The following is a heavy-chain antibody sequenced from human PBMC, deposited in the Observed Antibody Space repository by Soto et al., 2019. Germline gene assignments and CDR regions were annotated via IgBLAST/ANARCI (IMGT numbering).Heavy chain of an antibody. CDR1: GGSISTSTYF. CDR3: ARRGSAVSVATGFDP. D-gene: IGHD1-1*01. Sequence: PSETLSLTCTVSGGSISTSTYFWDWIRQPPGKGLEWIGSIYYIGNTYYNPSLKSRVTISIDTSENQFSLRLNSVTAADTAVYFCARRGSAVSVATGFDPWGQGTPVT. V-gene: IGHV4-39*01. J-gene: IGHJ5*02. CDR2: IYYIGNT.